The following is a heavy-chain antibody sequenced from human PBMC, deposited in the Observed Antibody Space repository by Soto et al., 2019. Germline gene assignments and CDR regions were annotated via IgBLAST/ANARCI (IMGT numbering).Heavy chain of an antibody. D-gene: IGHD3-3*01. J-gene: IGHJ3*02. V-gene: IGHV1-8*01. CDR3: ARGSLPFGVVIISGGNAFDI. CDR1: GYTFTSYD. CDR2: MNPNSGNT. Sequence: ASVKVSCKASGYTFTSYDINWVRQATGQGLEWMGWMNPNSGNTGYAQKFQGRVTMTRNTSISTAYMELSSLRSEDTAVYYCARGSLPFGVVIISGGNAFDIWGQGTMVTVSS.